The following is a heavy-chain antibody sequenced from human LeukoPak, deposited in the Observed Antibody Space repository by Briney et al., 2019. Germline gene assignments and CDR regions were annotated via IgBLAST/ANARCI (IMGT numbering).Heavy chain of an antibody. D-gene: IGHD6-13*01. J-gene: IGHJ5*02. CDR3: AKDLKEGSSWYPGWFDP. CDR1: GFTFSSYA. V-gene: IGHV3-23*01. CDR2: ISGSGGST. Sequence: GGSLRLSCAASGFTFSSYAMSWVRQAPGKGLEWVSAISGSGGSTYYADSVKGRFTISRDNSKNTLYLQMNSLRAEDTAVYYCAKDLKEGSSWYPGWFDPWGQGTLVTVSS.